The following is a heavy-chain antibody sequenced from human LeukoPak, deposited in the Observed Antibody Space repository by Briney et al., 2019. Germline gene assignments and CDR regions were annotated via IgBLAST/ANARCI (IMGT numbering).Heavy chain of an antibody. CDR3: ARTRDYGEFDY. V-gene: IGHV4-61*01. J-gene: IGHJ4*02. Sequence: SETLSLTCTVSGDSVSSDTYYWSWIRQPPGKGLEWIGYIYYSGSANYNPSLKSRVTISVDTSKNQFSLKLSSVTAADTAVYYCARTRDYGEFDYWGQGTLVTVSS. D-gene: IGHD4-17*01. CDR2: IYYSGSA. CDR1: GDSVSSDTYY.